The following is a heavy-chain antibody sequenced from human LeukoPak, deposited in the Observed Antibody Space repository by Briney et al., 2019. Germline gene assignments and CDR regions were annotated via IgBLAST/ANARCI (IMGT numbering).Heavy chain of an antibody. V-gene: IGHV1-18*01. CDR2: ISAYNGNT. CDR1: GYTFSSYG. D-gene: IGHD6-13*01. Sequence: ASVKVSCKASGYTFSSYGISWVRQARGQGLEWMGWISAYNGNTNYAQKLQGRVTLTTDTSTSTAYMELRSLRSDDTAVYFYARDAIASAGKAPLYWGQGTLVTVSS. J-gene: IGHJ4*02. CDR3: ARDAIASAGKAPLY.